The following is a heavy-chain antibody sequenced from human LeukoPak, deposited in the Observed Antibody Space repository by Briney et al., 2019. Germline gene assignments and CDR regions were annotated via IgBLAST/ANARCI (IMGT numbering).Heavy chain of an antibody. CDR1: GFTFDDYA. Sequence: PGGSLRLSCAASGFTFDDYAMHWVRQAPGEGLEYVSAISSNGDNTYYADSVKGRFTISRDNSKNTLYLQMSSLRAGDTAVYYCVRGTGYWGQGTLVTVSS. V-gene: IGHV3-64D*06. J-gene: IGHJ4*02. CDR3: VRGTGY. CDR2: ISSNGDNT.